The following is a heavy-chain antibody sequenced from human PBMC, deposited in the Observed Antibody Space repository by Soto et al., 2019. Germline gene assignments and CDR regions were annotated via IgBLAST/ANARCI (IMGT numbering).Heavy chain of an antibody. Sequence: PGGSLRLSCAASGFTFRSNSMNWVRQAPGKGLEWVSYISISSRNIYYADSVKGRFTISRDDAKNSLYLQMNSLRDEDTCVYYCARDNGIAGSFDPWGQGTLVTVSS. CDR3: ARDNGIAGSFDP. CDR2: ISISSRNI. D-gene: IGHD6-13*01. V-gene: IGHV3-48*02. CDR1: GFTFRSNS. J-gene: IGHJ5*02.